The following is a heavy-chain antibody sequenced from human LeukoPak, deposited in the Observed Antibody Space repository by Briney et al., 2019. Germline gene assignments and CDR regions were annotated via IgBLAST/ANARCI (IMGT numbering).Heavy chain of an antibody. CDR2: ISYDGSNK. CDR3: ARSYSSPNGVNYYYYGMDV. J-gene: IGHJ6*04. D-gene: IGHD6-13*01. V-gene: IGHV3-30-3*01. CDR1: GFTFSSYA. Sequence: GGSLRLSCAASGFTFSSYAMHWVRQAPGKGLEWVAVISYDGSNKYYADSVKGRFTISRDNAKNSLYLQMNSLRAEDTAVYYCARSYSSPNGVNYYYYGMDVGGKGPTVTVSS.